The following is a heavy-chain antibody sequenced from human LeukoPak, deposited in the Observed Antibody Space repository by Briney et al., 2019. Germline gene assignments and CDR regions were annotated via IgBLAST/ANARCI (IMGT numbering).Heavy chain of an antibody. CDR2: IYSGGNT. CDR1: GFTVSSNY. J-gene: IGHJ4*02. V-gene: IGHV3-53*01. CDR3: AKIGPGGSYFDY. D-gene: IGHD2-15*01. Sequence: GRSLRLSCAASGFTVSSNYMSWVRQAPGKGLEWVSVIYSGGNTYYASSVKGRFTISRDNSKNTLYLQMNSLRAEDTAVYYCAKIGPGGSYFDYWGQGTLVTVSS.